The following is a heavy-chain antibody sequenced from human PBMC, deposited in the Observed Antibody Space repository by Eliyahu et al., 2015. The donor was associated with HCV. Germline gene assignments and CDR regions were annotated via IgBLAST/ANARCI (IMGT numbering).Heavy chain of an antibody. Sequence: EVQLVQSGAEVKKSGESLKISCXGSGYSFTDYWIGWVRQMPGKGLEWMGIIYPGDSDTRYSPSFQGQVTISADKSISTSYLQWSSLRASDTTMIYCARLYRLDTVTIAFRAFDIWGQGTMVTVAS. CDR2: IYPGDSDT. V-gene: IGHV5-51*01. D-gene: IGHD4-17*01. CDR1: GYSFTDYW. CDR3: ARLYRLDTVTIAFRAFDI. J-gene: IGHJ3*02.